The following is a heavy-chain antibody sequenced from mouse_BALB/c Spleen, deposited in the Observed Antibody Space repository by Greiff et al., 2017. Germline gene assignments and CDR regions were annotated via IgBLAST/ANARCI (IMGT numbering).Heavy chain of an antibody. CDR1: GFTFTDYY. V-gene: IGHV7-3*02. CDR2: IRNKANGYTT. D-gene: IGHD1-1*01. CDR3: AREYYYGSTYYFDY. J-gene: IGHJ2*01. Sequence: EVQLQESGGGLVQPGGSLRLSCATSGFTFTDYYMSWVRQPPGKALEWLGFIRNKANGYTTEYSASVKGRFTISRDNSQSILYLQMNTLRAEDSATYYCAREYYYGSTYYFDYWGQGTTLTVSS.